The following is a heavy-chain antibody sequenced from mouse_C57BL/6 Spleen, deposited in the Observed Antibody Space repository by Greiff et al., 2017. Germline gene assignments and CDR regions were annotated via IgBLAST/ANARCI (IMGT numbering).Heavy chain of an antibody. Sequence: VQLQESGAELVKPGASVKLSCKASGYTFTEYTIHWVKQRSGQGLEWIGWFYPGSGSIKYNEKFKDKATLTADKSSSTVYMELSRLTSEDSAVYFCARHEEGYYGSSSYAMDYWGQGTSVTVSS. CDR2: FYPGSGSI. CDR1: GYTFTEYT. V-gene: IGHV1-62-2*01. J-gene: IGHJ4*01. CDR3: ARHEEGYYGSSSYAMDY. D-gene: IGHD1-1*01.